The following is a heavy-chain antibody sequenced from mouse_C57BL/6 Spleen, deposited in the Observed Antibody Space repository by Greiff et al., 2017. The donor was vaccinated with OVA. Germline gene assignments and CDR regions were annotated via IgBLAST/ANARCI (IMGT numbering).Heavy chain of an antibody. J-gene: IGHJ3*01. CDR2: INPNNGGT. V-gene: IGHV1-26*01. Sequence: VQLQQSGPELVKPGASVKISCKASGYTFTDYYMNWVKQSHGKSLEWIGDINPNNGGTSYNQKFKGKATLTVDKSSSTAYMELRSLTSEDSAVYYCARILSYWGQGTLVTVSA. CDR1: GYTFTDYY. CDR3: ARILSY.